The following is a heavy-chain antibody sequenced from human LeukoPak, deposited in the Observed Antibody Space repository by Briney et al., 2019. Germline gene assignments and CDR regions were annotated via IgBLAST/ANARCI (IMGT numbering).Heavy chain of an antibody. D-gene: IGHD1-26*01. V-gene: IGHV3-48*01. CDR3: ARTGGSYPYYFEY. CDR1: GFTFSSYS. J-gene: IGHJ4*02. Sequence: GGSLRLSCAASGFTFSSYSMNWVRHAPGKGLEWVSYITFSSSIIYYTDSVKGRFTISRDNAKNPLYLQMNSLRAEDTAVYYCARTGGSYPYYFEYWGQGTLVTVSS. CDR2: ITFSSSII.